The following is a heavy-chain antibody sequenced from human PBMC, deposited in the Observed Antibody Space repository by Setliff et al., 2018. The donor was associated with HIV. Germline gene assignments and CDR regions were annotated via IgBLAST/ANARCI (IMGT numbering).Heavy chain of an antibody. V-gene: IGHV1-2*06. Sequence: ASVKVSCKASGYTFTGYYIHWVRQAPGQGLEWMGRINPNSRGTNYAQKFQGRVTMTMDTSISTAYMELSSLRSDDTAVYYCARGVHTTPYYFDYWGQGTLVTVS. CDR3: ARGVHTTPYYFDY. D-gene: IGHD1-1*01. CDR2: INPNSRGT. J-gene: IGHJ4*02. CDR1: GYTFTGYY.